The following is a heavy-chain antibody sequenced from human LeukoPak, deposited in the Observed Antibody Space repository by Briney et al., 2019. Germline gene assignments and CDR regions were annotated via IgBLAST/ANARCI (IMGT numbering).Heavy chain of an antibody. Sequence: PSETLSLTCTVSGGSISSYYWSWIRQPPGKGLEWIGYIYYSGSTNYNPSLKSRVTISVDTSKNQFSLKLSSVTAADTAVYYCARLVAGSYYYYFDYWGQGTLVTVSS. CDR3: ARLVAGSYYYYFDY. J-gene: IGHJ4*02. CDR1: GGSISSYY. CDR2: IYYSGST. D-gene: IGHD1-26*01. V-gene: IGHV4-59*08.